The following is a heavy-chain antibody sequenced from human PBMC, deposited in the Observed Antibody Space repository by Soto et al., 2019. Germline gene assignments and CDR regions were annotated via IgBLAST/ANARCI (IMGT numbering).Heavy chain of an antibody. J-gene: IGHJ5*02. CDR2: IYYIGST. D-gene: IGHD2-2*01. CDR3: ARGLRRQLLNWFDP. Sequence: LETLSLTCTVSGGSISSYYWSWIRQPPGKGLEWIGYIYYIGSTNYNPSLKSRVTISVDTSKNQFSLKLSSVTAADTAVYYCARGLRRQLLNWFDPWGQGTLVTVSS. CDR1: GGSISSYY. V-gene: IGHV4-59*01.